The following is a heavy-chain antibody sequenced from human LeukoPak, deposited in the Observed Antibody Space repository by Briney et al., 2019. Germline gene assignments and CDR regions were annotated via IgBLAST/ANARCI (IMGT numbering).Heavy chain of an antibody. V-gene: IGHV3-7*01. CDR2: VKPDGSEI. CDR3: ATSRFYLES. J-gene: IGHJ4*02. Sequence: GGSLRLSCAASGFTVSNNYMTWVRQAPGKGLEWVAKVKPDGSEIYHVDSVQGRFTISRDNAKNSLYLQMNSLRAEDTAVYYCATSRFYLESWGQGTLVTVSS. CDR1: GFTVSNNY.